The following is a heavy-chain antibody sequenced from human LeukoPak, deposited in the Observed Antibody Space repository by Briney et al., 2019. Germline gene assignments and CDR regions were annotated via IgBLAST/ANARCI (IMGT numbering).Heavy chain of an antibody. J-gene: IGHJ4*02. CDR2: INPSGGST. D-gene: IGHD2-15*01. Sequence: ASVKVSCKASGYTFTSYYMHWVRQAPGQGLEWMGIINPSGGSTSYAQKFQGRVTMTRDTSTSTVYMELSSLRSEDTAVYYCARGTPRDCSGGSCYFEYWGQGTLVTVSS. V-gene: IGHV1-46*01. CDR1: GYTFTSYY. CDR3: ARGTPRDCSGGSCYFEY.